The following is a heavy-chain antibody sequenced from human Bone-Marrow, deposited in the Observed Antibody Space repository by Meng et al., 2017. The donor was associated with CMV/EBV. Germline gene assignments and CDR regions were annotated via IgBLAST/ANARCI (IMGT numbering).Heavy chain of an antibody. CDR1: GFTFSNAW. D-gene: IGHD2-2*01. Sequence: GESLKISCAASGFTFSNAWLTWVRQVPGKGLEWVAVIWYDGSNKYYADSVKGRFTISRDNSKNTLYLQMNSLRAEDTAVYYCAKDLGCSSTGCWGYYYYGMDVWGQGTTVTVSS. V-gene: IGHV3-33*06. J-gene: IGHJ6*02. CDR2: IWYDGSNK. CDR3: AKDLGCSSTGCWGYYYYGMDV.